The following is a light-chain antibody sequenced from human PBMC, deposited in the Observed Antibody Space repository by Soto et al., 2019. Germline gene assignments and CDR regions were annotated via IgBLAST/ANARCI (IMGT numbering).Light chain of an antibody. Sequence: QSALTQPPSASGSPRQSVTISCTGTKNDIGVYDFVSWYQHHPGKAPRLIIYEVAQWPSGVPDRFSGSKSGNTASLTVSGLQAADEADYFCKSYAGSNTYVFGSGTKVTVL. J-gene: IGLJ1*01. V-gene: IGLV2-8*01. CDR1: KNDIGVYDF. CDR2: EVA. CDR3: KSYAGSNTYV.